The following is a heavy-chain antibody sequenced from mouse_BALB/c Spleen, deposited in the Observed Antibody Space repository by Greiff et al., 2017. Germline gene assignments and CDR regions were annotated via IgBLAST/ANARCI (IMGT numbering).Heavy chain of an antibody. CDR3: ARHNGNPWFAY. V-gene: IGHV5-12-2*01. Sequence: EVMLVESGGGLVQPGGSLKLSCAASGFTFSSYTMSWVRQTPEKRLEWVAYISNGGGSTYYPDTVKGRFTISRDNAKNTLYLQMSSLKSEDTAMYYCARHNGNPWFAYWGQGTLVTVSA. CDR2: ISNGGGST. CDR1: GFTFSSYT. D-gene: IGHD2-1*01. J-gene: IGHJ3*01.